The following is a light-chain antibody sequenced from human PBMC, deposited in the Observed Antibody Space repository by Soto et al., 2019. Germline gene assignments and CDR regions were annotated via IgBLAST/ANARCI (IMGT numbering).Light chain of an antibody. CDR2: EVS. Sequence: QSALTQPHSVSGSPGQSITISCTGTSSDVGSYNLVSWYQQHPGKAPKLMIYEVSKRPSGVSNRFSGSKSGNTASLTISGLQAEDEADYYCCSYAGSSTVVFGGGTKLTVL. CDR1: SSDVGSYNL. CDR3: CSYAGSSTVV. J-gene: IGLJ2*01. V-gene: IGLV2-23*02.